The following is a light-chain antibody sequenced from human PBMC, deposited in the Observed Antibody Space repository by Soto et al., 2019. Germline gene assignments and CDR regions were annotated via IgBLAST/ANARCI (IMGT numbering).Light chain of an antibody. CDR3: QQYSSYLYT. CDR1: QSVSSW. Sequence: DIPMTQSPSTLSASVGDRVTITCRASQSVSSWLAWYQQKPGKAPKLLIYDASSLENGVPSRFSGSGSATEFTLTVSSLQPDDFATYYCQQYSSYLYTFGQGTKLEIK. V-gene: IGKV1-5*01. CDR2: DAS. J-gene: IGKJ2*01.